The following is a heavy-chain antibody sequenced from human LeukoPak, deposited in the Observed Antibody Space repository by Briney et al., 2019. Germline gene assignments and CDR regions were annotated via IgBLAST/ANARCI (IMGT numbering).Heavy chain of an antibody. CDR2: TLYDGTNE. V-gene: IGHV3-30*02. CDR3: AKEVAIFGVVTKPFDY. D-gene: IGHD3-3*01. CDR1: GFTLSSYG. J-gene: IGHJ4*02. Sequence: PGGSLRLSCVASGFTLSSYGMHWVRQAPGKGLEWVAFTLYDGTNERYSDTVKGRFTISRDNSKNTLYLQMNSLRAEDTAVYYCAKEVAIFGVVTKPFDYWGQGTLVTVSS.